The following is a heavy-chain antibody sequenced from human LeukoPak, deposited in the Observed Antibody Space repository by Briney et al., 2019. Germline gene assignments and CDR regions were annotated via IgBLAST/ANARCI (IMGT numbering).Heavy chain of an antibody. CDR3: ARGFGCSGGNCSPRAFDY. CDR1: GFTFSYYW. Sequence: TGGSLRLSCAASGFTFSYYWMHWVRKAPGKGLVWVSRMNSDGSSTIYADSVKGRFIISRDNARNTLYLQMNSLRAEDTTVYYCARGFGCSGGNCSPRAFDYWGQGTLVTASS. V-gene: IGHV3-74*01. D-gene: IGHD2-15*01. CDR2: MNSDGSST. J-gene: IGHJ4*02.